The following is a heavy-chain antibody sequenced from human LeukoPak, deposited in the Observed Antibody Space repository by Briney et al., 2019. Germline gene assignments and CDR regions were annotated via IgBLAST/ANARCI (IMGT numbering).Heavy chain of an antibody. V-gene: IGHV4-39*05. CDR1: GDSISSISYD. D-gene: IGHD3-10*01. CDR2: FYYSGNT. J-gene: IGHJ4*02. CDR3: AGLYGSGSYYGY. Sequence: PSETPSLTCTVPGDSISSISYDWGSIRPPPGKGLEWVGNFYYSGNTYYNPSLKSRVTISVDTSKNQFSLKLSSVTAADTAVYYCAGLYGSGSYYGYWGQGTLVTVSS.